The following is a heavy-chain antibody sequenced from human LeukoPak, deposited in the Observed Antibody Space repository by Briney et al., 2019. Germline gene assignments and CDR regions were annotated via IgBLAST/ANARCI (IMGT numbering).Heavy chain of an antibody. CDR2: ISYDGSDK. Sequence: PGGSLRLSCAASGFTFSDYGMHWVRQAPGKGLEWVSLISYDGSDKYFADSVKGRFTISRDNPKTTLYLQMNSLRAEDTAVYYCARGPSGYHNTGGQGTLVTVSS. J-gene: IGHJ4*02. CDR3: ARGPSGYHNT. V-gene: IGHV3-30*03. CDR1: GFTFSDYG. D-gene: IGHD5-12*01.